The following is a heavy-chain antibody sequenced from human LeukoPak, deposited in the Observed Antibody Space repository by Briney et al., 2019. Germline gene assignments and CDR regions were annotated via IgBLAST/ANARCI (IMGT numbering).Heavy chain of an antibody. CDR2: ISSSSTYI. D-gene: IGHD6-13*01. CDR3: VRDRIAYIAAAGDYDY. Sequence: GGSLRLSCAASGFAFSSYSMNWVRQAPGKGLEWVSSISSSSTYIYYADSLKGRFTISRDNAKNSLFLQMDSLRAEDTAVYYCVRDRIAYIAAAGDYDYWGQGILVTVSS. CDR1: GFAFSSYS. V-gene: IGHV3-21*01. J-gene: IGHJ4*02.